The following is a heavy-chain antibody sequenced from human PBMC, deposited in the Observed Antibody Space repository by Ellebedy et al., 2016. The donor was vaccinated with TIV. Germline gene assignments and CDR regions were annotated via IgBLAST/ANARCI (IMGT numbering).Heavy chain of an antibody. CDR2: INAGKGNT. D-gene: IGHD7-27*01. V-gene: IGHV1-3*01. CDR3: PTASGL. CDR1: GYTFTSYA. J-gene: IGHJ4*02. Sequence: ASVKVSCKATGYTFTSYAMHWVRQAPGQRLEWMGWINAGKGNTKYSQKFQGRVTITRYTSAGTAYMELRSLRSEDTAVYYCPTASGLWGQGTLVTVSS.